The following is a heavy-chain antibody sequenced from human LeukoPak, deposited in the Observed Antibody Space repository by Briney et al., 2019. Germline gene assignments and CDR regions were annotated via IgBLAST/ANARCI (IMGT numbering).Heavy chain of an antibody. CDR1: GFTFSTNW. Sequence: GGSLRLSCAASGFTFSTNWMNWYRQAQGKGREWVGNINQDASEINYVDPVRGRFTISRDNAKNSLHLQMNSLRAEDTAVYYCATDRDNSDWQKRFDSWGQGTLVTVSS. CDR3: ATDRDNSDWQKRFDS. J-gene: IGHJ4*02. CDR2: INQDASEI. V-gene: IGHV3-7*01. D-gene: IGHD2-21*02.